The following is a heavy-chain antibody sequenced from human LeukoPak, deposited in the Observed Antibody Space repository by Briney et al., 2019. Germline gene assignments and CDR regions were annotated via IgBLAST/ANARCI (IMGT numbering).Heavy chain of an antibody. D-gene: IGHD6-6*01. J-gene: IGHJ6*03. CDR2: IYYSGST. V-gene: IGHV4-59*01. Sequence: SETLSLTCTVSGGSISSYYWSWIRQPPGKGLEWIGYIYYSGSTNYNPSLKSRVTISVDTSKNQFSLKLSSVTAADTAVYYCARDKVAARTPYYYYYMDVWGKGTTVTVSS. CDR3: ARDKVAARTPYYYYYMDV. CDR1: GGSISSYY.